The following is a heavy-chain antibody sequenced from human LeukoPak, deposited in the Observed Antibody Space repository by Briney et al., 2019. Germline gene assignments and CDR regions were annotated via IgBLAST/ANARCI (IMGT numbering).Heavy chain of an antibody. CDR2: IYYSGST. J-gene: IGHJ6*02. CDR3: ARPPVWGSKGVSGMDV. CDR1: GGSISSSSYY. V-gene: IGHV4-39*01. Sequence: PSETLSLTCTVSGGSISSSSYYWGWIRQPPGKGLEWIGSIYYSGSTYYNPSLKSRVTISVDTSKNQFSLKLSSVTAADTAVYYCARPPVWGSKGVSGMDVWGQGTTVTVSS. D-gene: IGHD3-16*01.